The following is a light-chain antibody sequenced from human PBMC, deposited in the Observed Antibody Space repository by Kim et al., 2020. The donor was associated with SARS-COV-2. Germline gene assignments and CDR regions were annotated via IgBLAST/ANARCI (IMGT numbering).Light chain of an antibody. Sequence: GQVTTSCSSGSTTNVGRNDVHWYKQLPGTAPQLLIYRDGQRPSGVPDRFSASKSGTSASLAISGLQSEDEADYSCPACDDSLSGWVFGGGTKLTVL. V-gene: IGLV1-47*01. CDR3: PACDDSLSGWV. J-gene: IGLJ3*02. CDR2: RDG. CDR1: TTNVGRND.